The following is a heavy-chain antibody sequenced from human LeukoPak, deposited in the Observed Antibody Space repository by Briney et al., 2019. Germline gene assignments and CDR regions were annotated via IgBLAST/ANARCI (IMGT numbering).Heavy chain of an antibody. V-gene: IGHV4-4*02. CDR3: ARGKQQLVPPFDY. Sequence: GSLRLSCTASGFTFSTYAMSWVRQPPGKGLEWIGEIHHTGEINYHPSLKSRVTISLDKSKNQFSLKLTSVTAADTAIYYCARGKQQLVPPFDYWGQGALVTVSS. D-gene: IGHD6-13*01. J-gene: IGHJ4*02. CDR1: GFTFSTYAM. CDR2: IHHTGEI.